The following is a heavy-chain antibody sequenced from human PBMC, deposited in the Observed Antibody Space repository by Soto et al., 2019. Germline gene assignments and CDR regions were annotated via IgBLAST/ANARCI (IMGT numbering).Heavy chain of an antibody. V-gene: IGHV4-30-4*01. CDR1: GGSISSGDYY. J-gene: IGHJ5*02. Sequence: QVQLQESGPGLVKPSQTLSLTCTVSGGSISSGDYYWSWIRQPPGKGLEWIGYIYYSGSTYYNPPLKSRVTISVDTSTHQFSLKLSSVTAADTAVYYCARATLVATILVSYWFDPWGQGTLVTVSS. CDR2: IYYSGST. D-gene: IGHD5-12*01. CDR3: ARATLVATILVSYWFDP.